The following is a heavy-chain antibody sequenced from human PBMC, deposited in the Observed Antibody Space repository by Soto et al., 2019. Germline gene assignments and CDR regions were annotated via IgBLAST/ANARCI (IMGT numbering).Heavy chain of an antibody. D-gene: IGHD3-3*01. CDR3: ARDYGGYDFWSGYYAFDY. CDR2: ISSSSYI. J-gene: IGHJ4*02. CDR1: GFTFSSYS. V-gene: IGHV3-21*01. Sequence: GGSLRLSCAASGFTFSSYSMNWVRQAPGKGLEWVSSISSSSYIYYADSVKGRFTISRDNAKNSLYLQMNSLRAEDTAVYYCARDYGGYDFWSGYYAFDYWGQGTLVTVSS.